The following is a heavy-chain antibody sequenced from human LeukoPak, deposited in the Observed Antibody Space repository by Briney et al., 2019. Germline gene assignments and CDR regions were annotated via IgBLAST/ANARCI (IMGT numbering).Heavy chain of an antibody. CDR2: TYTSGSL. J-gene: IGHJ4*02. D-gene: IGHD3-22*01. Sequence: SETLSLTCTASGVSISSYYWSWIRQPAGKGLEWIGRTYTSGSLNYNPSLKSRVTMSVDTSKNQFSLKLNSVTAADTAVYYCARGGYYYDTSDWGQGTLVTVSS. CDR1: GVSISSYY. CDR3: ARGGYYYDTSD. V-gene: IGHV4-4*07.